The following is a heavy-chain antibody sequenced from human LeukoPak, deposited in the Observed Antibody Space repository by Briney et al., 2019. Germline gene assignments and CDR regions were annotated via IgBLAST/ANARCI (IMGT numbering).Heavy chain of an antibody. V-gene: IGHV3-74*01. CDR2: IKSDGSTT. CDR3: TRRVSTTRWFDP. D-gene: IGHD2-15*01. J-gene: IGHJ5*02. Sequence: PGGSLRLSSAPSLSTFTIYSVHCVRQAPEEGLLWVSRIKSDGSTTNYADSVKGRFTTSRDNAENTLYLQMNSLRVEDTAVYYCTRRVSTTRWFDPWGQGTLVTVSS. CDR1: LSTFTIYS.